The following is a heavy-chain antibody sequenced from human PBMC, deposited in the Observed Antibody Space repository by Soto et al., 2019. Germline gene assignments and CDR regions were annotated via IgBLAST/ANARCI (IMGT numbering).Heavy chain of an antibody. CDR2: VSGSGGST. CDR3: AQGGRNIVATIFFDGSNDYYYMDV. CDR1: GFTFSSYA. J-gene: IGHJ6*03. Sequence: GGSLRLSCAASGFTFSSYAMSWVRQAPGKGLEWVSAVSGSGGSTYYADSVKGRFTISRDNSKNTLYLQMNSLRAEDTAVYYCAQGGRNIVATIFFDGSNDYYYMDVWGKGTTVTVSS. D-gene: IGHD5-12*01. V-gene: IGHV3-23*01.